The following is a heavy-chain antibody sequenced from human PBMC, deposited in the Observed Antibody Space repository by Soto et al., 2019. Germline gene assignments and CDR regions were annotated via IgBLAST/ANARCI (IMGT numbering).Heavy chain of an antibody. CDR1: GGTFSNYP. J-gene: IGHJ2*01. CDR3: ARGNHRWLQLWYFDL. CDR2: IIPIFGTV. D-gene: IGHD5-12*01. Sequence: QVQLVQSGAEVKKPGSSVKVSCKASGGTFSNYPISWVRQAPGQGLEWMGGIIPIFGTVNYAQKFQGRVTITAEESTITAYMELSSLRSEDTAVYYCARGNHRWLQLWYFDLWGRGTLVTVSS. V-gene: IGHV1-69*12.